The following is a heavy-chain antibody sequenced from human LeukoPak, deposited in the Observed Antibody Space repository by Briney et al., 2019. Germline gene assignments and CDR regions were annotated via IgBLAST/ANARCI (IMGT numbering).Heavy chain of an antibody. D-gene: IGHD2-2*01. J-gene: IGHJ4*02. CDR3: TTVFQPLGHCSSTSCYPNY. CDR2: IKSKTDGGAT. V-gene: IGHV3-15*01. Sequence: GGSLRLSCDASGFTFSNAWMSWVRQAPGKGLEWVGRIKSKTDGGATDYAAPVKGRFTISRDDSKNTLYLQMNSLKTEDTAVYYCTTVFQPLGHCSSTSCYPNYWGQGTLVTVSS. CDR1: GFTFSNAW.